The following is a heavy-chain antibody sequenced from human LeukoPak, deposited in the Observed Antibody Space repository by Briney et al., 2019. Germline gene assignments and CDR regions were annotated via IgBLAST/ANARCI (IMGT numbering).Heavy chain of an antibody. Sequence: PSETLSLTCAVYGGPFSGYYWSWIRQPPGKGLEWIGEINHSGSTNYNPSLKSRVTISVDTSKNQFSLKLSSVTAADTAVYYCARAWDSSGYFPPRYWGQGTLVTVSS. J-gene: IGHJ4*02. V-gene: IGHV4-34*01. CDR1: GGPFSGYY. CDR2: INHSGST. CDR3: ARAWDSSGYFPPRY. D-gene: IGHD3-22*01.